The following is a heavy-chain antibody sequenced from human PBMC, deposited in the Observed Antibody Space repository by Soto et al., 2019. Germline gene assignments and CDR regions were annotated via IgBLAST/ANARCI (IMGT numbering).Heavy chain of an antibody. V-gene: IGHV2-5*02. CDR3: AHRPGYGDNMLGGYYYGMDV. CDR1: GFSLSTSGVG. Sequence: QITLKESGPTLVKPTQTLTLTCTFSGFSLSTSGVGVGWIRQPPGKALEWLALIYWDDDKRYSPSLKSRLTINKDTSKNHVVLTLNNMDPVDTATYYCAHRPGYGDNMLGGYYYGMDVWGQGTTVTVSS. J-gene: IGHJ6*02. CDR2: IYWDDDK. D-gene: IGHD4-17*01.